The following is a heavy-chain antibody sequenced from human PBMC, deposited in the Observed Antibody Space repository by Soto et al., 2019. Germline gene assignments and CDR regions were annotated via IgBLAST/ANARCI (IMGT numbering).Heavy chain of an antibody. J-gene: IGHJ4*02. CDR1: GFSLSTTGVG. CDR3: ARSLWFGDLH. V-gene: IGHV2-5*02. CDR2: IYWDNDK. Sequence: QITLKESGPTLVKPTQTLTLTCSFSGFSLSTTGVGVGWIRQSPGKALEWLAIIYWDNDKRYSPSLKSRVTITEDTSKNQVVLTVTNMDPVDTGTYYCARSLWFGDLHWGQGALVTVSS. D-gene: IGHD3-10*01.